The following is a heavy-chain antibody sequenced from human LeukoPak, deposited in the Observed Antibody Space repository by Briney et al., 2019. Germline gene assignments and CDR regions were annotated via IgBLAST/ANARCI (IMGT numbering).Heavy chain of an antibody. CDR2: LSYDGSNT. V-gene: IGHV3-30*03. D-gene: IGHD3-22*01. Sequence: GGSLRLSCAASGFTFSRYGMQWVRQAPGKGLEWVAGLSYDGSNTYYADSVKGRFTISRDNSKNTLYLQMNSLRAEDTAVYYCARGVANYCDSSGYSNDAFDIWGQGTMVTVSS. CDR3: ARGVANYCDSSGYSNDAFDI. J-gene: IGHJ3*02. CDR1: GFTFSRYG.